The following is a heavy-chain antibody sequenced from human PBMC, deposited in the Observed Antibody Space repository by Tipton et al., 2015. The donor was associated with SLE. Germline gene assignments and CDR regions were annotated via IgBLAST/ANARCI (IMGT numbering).Heavy chain of an antibody. V-gene: IGHV3-15*01. CDR3: AYKGGSGI. CDR1: GFTFSNAW. Sequence: GSLRLSCAASGFTFSNAWMSWVRQAPGKGLEWVGRIKSKTDGGTTDYAAPVKGRFSTSRDDSKDTLFLQMNSLTTEDTAVYYCAYKGGSGIWGQGTLVTVSS. CDR2: IKSKTDGGTT. D-gene: IGHD1-14*01. J-gene: IGHJ4*02.